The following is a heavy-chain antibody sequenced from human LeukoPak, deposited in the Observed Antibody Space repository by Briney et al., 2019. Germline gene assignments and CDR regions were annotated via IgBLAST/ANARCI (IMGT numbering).Heavy chain of an antibody. CDR1: GFSFSSYW. J-gene: IGHJ4*02. CDR3: AREHVLAEFFDY. V-gene: IGHV3-74*01. D-gene: IGHD3-16*01. CDR2: INGDGSST. Sequence: GGSLRLSCAASGFSFSSYWIHWVRQAPGKGLVWVSRINGDGSSTTYADSVKGRFTVSRDNAKNTLFLQMSSLRSEDTVVYYCAREHVLAEFFDYWGQGTLVTVSS.